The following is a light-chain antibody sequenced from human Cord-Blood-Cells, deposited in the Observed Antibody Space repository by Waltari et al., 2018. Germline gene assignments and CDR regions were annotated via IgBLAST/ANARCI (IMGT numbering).Light chain of an antibody. J-gene: IGKJ3*01. Sequence: EIVLTPSPGTLSSSPGERATLSCRASQSVSSSYLAWYQQKPGQAPRLLIYGASSRATGIPDRFSGSGSGTDFTLTISRLEPEDFAVYYCQQYGSFFGPGTKVDIK. CDR1: QSVSSSY. CDR2: GAS. CDR3: QQYGSF. V-gene: IGKV3-20*01.